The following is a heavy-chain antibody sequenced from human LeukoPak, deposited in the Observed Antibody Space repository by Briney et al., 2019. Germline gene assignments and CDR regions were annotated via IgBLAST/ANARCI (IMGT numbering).Heavy chain of an antibody. CDR3: ASAKGYCSSTSCYRAYWYFDL. Sequence: GSLRLSCAASGFTFSSYWMSWVRQAPGKGLEWVANIKQDGSEKYYVDSVKGRFTISRDNAKNSLYLQMNSLRAEDTAVYYCASAKGYCSSTSCYRAYWYFDLWGRGTLVTVSS. CDR1: GFTFSSYW. J-gene: IGHJ2*01. CDR2: IKQDGSEK. D-gene: IGHD2-2*02. V-gene: IGHV3-7*01.